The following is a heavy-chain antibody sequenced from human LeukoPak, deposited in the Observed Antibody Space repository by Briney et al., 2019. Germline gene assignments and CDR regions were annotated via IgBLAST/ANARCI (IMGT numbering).Heavy chain of an antibody. D-gene: IGHD1-1*01. CDR3: AKGLERESRLDS. J-gene: IGHJ4*02. CDR1: GFTFSSYA. Sequence: GGSLRLSCAASGFTFSSYAMTWVRQAPGQGLEWVSGIRNSDGMTYYADSVRGRFTISTDNSKNTLYLQMNSLRAEDTALYYCAKGLERESRLDSWGQGTLVTVSS. CDR2: IRNSDGMT. V-gene: IGHV3-23*01.